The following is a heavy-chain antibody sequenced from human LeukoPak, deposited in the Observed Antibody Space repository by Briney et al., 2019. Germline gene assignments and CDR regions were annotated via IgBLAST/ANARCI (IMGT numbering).Heavy chain of an antibody. Sequence: GASVKVSCKASGYTFASYQIHWVRQAPGQGLEWVGTINPSGGNTNHAQKFQGRVTMTRDMSTSTVYMELSSLRSEDTAVYYCARVAGPRDYWGQGTLDTVSS. CDR3: ARVAGPRDY. V-gene: IGHV1-46*01. CDR2: INPSGGNT. J-gene: IGHJ4*02. CDR1: GYTFASYQ.